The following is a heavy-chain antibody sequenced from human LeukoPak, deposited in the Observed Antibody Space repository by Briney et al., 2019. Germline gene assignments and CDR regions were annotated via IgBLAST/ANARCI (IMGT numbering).Heavy chain of an antibody. Sequence: PSETLSLTCAVYGGSFSGYYWSWIRQPPGKGLEWIGEINHSGSTNCNPSLKSRVTISVDTSKNQFSLKLSSVTAADTAVYYCARRGKMVQPTYYYYMDVWGKGTTVTVSS. CDR3: ARRGKMVQPTYYYYMDV. V-gene: IGHV4-34*01. CDR1: GGSFSGYY. CDR2: INHSGST. D-gene: IGHD3-10*01. J-gene: IGHJ6*03.